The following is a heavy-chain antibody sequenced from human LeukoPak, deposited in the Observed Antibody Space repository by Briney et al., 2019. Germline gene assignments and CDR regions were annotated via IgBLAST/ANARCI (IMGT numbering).Heavy chain of an antibody. CDR3: ARVRGSGWYEFEY. Sequence: ETLSLTCTVSGGSISSYYWTWIRQSPGKGLEWIGSVYYSGSTYYNPSLKSRVTMSVDTSKNQFFLKLTSVTAADTAVYHCARVRGSGWYEFEYWGQGTRVTVSS. D-gene: IGHD6-19*01. CDR1: GGSISSYY. CDR2: VYYSGST. V-gene: IGHV4-59*01. J-gene: IGHJ4*02.